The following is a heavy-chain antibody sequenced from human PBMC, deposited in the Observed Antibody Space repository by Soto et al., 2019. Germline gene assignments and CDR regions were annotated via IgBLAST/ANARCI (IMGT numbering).Heavy chain of an antibody. V-gene: IGHV3-30*18. CDR3: AKDFSSNYWVDY. CDR1: GFTFSSYG. Sequence: QVQLVESGGGVVQPGRSLRLSCAASGFTFSSYGMHWVRQAPGKGLEWVAVISYDGSNKYYADSVKGRFTISRDKSKNTLYLQMNSLRAEDTAVYDCAKDFSSNYWVDYWGQGTLVTVSS. CDR2: ISYDGSNK. D-gene: IGHD4-4*01. J-gene: IGHJ4*02.